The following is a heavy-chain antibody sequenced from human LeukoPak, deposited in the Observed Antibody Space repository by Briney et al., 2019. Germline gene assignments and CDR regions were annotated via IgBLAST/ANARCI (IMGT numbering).Heavy chain of an antibody. J-gene: IGHJ6*04. V-gene: IGHV3-48*03. CDR2: ISSSGSTI. CDR1: GFTFSSYE. CDR3: AELGITMIGGV. D-gene: IGHD3-10*02. Sequence: GGSLRLSCAASGFTFSSYEMNWVRQAPGKGLEWVSYISSSGSTIYYADSVKGRFTISKDNAKNSLYLQMNSLRAEDTAVYYCAELGITMIGGVWGKGTTVTVSS.